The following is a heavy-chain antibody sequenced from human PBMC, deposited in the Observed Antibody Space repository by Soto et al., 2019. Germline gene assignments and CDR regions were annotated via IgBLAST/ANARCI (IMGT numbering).Heavy chain of an antibody. D-gene: IGHD3-16*01. CDR1: GFTFDDYA. J-gene: IGHJ6*03. CDR3: AKDKRVGDYYYYMDV. Sequence: PGGSLRLSCAASGFTFDDYAMHWVRQAPEKGLEWVSGISWNSGSIGYADSVKGRFTISRDNAKNSLYLQMNSLRAEDTALYYCAKDKRVGDYYYYMDVWGKGTTVTVSS. V-gene: IGHV3-9*01. CDR2: ISWNSGSI.